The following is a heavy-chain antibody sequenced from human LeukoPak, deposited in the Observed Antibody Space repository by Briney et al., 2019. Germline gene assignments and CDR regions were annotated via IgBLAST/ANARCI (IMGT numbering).Heavy chain of an antibody. V-gene: IGHV1-18*01. CDR1: GYTFISYG. D-gene: IGHD5-24*01. Sequence: ASVKVSCKASGYTFISYGFSWVRQAPGQGLEWMGWISAYNGNRNYAQKFQGRVTMTTDTSTSTADMELRSLRSDDTAVYYCARESRDGYNYGYFDYWGQGTLVTVSS. CDR2: ISAYNGNR. J-gene: IGHJ4*02. CDR3: ARESRDGYNYGYFDY.